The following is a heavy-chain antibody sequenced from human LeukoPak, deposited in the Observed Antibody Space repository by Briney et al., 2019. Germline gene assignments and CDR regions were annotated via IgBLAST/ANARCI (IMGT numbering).Heavy chain of an antibody. CDR2: ISAYSGNT. D-gene: IGHD3-22*01. CDR3: ARDIATVVHQD. V-gene: IGHV1-18*01. Sequence: ASVKVSCKTSGYTFSNYGISWVRQAPGQGLEWMGWISAYSGNTNYPQKVQGRVTMTTDTSTSTVYMELRSLRSGDTAVYYCARDIATVVHQDWGQGTLVTVSS. J-gene: IGHJ4*02. CDR1: GYTFSNYG.